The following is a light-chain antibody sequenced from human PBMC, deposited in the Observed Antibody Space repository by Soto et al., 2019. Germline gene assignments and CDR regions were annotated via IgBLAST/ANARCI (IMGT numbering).Light chain of an antibody. CDR3: QQPITRPIP. J-gene: IGKJ5*01. Sequence: RSRSPRSPSPEEKNTLSCRAGHSVDLFLAWYQQKPGQPPRLLMYDASNRATGTPARFSGSGSGTDCTRTTSSVEAQDIPVDYRQQPITRPIPFAEGTRLEIK. CDR1: HSVDLF. V-gene: IGKV3-11*01. CDR2: DAS.